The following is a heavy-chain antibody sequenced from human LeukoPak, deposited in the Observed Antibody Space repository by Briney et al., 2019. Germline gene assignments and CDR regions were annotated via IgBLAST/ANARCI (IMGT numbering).Heavy chain of an antibody. V-gene: IGHV1-2*02. CDR1: GYTFTGYY. CDR2: INPNSGGT. CDR3: ARVGILTGYYSPGRYYGMDV. D-gene: IGHD3-9*01. Sequence: ASVKVSCKASGYTFTGYYMHWVRQAPGQGLEWMGWINPNSGGTNYAQKFQGRVTMTRDTSISTAYMELSRLRSDDTPVYYCARVGILTGYYSPGRYYGMDVWGQGTTVTVSS. J-gene: IGHJ6*02.